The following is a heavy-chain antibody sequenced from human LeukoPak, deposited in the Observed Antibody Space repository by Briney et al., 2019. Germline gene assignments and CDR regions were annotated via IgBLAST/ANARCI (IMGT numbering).Heavy chain of an antibody. CDR1: GFTFSNYA. D-gene: IGHD2-2*01. Sequence: GGSPRLSCEASGFTFSNYAMSWVRQAPGKGLEWVSSISGSGGSTYYADSVKGRFTISRDNSKNTLYLQMDSLRAEDSAVFYCAKDPPRGSSAAFDIWGQGTRVTVSS. J-gene: IGHJ3*02. CDR2: ISGSGGST. CDR3: AKDPPRGSSAAFDI. V-gene: IGHV3-23*01.